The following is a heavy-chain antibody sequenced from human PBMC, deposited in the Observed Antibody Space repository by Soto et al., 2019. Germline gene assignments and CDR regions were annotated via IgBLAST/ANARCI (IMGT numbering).Heavy chain of an antibody. CDR1: VFTFSSYE. CDR2: ISGSGHTSDGGPTI. J-gene: IGHJ1*01. Sequence: GGPLRLSCAAPVFTFSSYEMIWVRQAPGKGLEWVSYISGSGHTSDGGPTIHYADSVKGRFTISRNNAKNSLYLQMNSLRVEDTAVYYCARVSQSFIEYFQHWGQGTLVTAPQ. D-gene: IGHD3-16*02. CDR3: ARVSQSFIEYFQH. V-gene: IGHV3-48*03.